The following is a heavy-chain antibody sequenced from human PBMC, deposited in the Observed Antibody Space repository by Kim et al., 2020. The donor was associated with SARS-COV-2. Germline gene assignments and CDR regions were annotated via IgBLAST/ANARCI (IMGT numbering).Heavy chain of an antibody. D-gene: IGHD4-17*01. CDR1: GYSFSHYG. J-gene: IGHJ4*02. Sequence: ASVKVSCKPSGYSFSHYGSSWVRQAPGQGLEWVGRISTYNGDTEYAQKLQDRVTMTTDPSTSTAYMELRTLTSDDTAVYFCARGNGDFYNPTLDYWGQGTRVTVSS. V-gene: IGHV1-18*01. CDR2: ISTYNGDT. CDR3: ARGNGDFYNPTLDY.